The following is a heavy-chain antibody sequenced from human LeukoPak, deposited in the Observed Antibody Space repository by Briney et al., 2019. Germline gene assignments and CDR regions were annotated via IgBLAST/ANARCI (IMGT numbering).Heavy chain of an antibody. J-gene: IGHJ4*02. CDR3: ARESPRVYYFDY. Sequence: SETLSLTCTVSGGPISSYYWSWIRQPPGKGLEWIGYIYYSGSTNYNPSLKSRVTISVDTSKNQFSLKLSSVTAADTAVYYCARESPRVYYFDYWGQGTLVTVSS. CDR1: GGPISSYY. CDR2: IYYSGST. D-gene: IGHD3-3*01. V-gene: IGHV4-59*01.